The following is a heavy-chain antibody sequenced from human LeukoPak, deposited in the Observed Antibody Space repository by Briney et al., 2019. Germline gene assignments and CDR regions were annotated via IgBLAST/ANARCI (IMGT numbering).Heavy chain of an antibody. J-gene: IGHJ2*01. Sequence: PSETLSLTCTISGGSISSGDYCWTWVRQHPGEGLGWIGYIYYSGTTYYNPSLKSRVTISVDTSKNQFSLKLSSVTAADTAAYYCARHRFGELLHFDLWGRGTLVTVSS. CDR2: IYYSGTT. CDR3: ARHRFGELLHFDL. V-gene: IGHV4-31*03. CDR1: GGSISSGDYC. D-gene: IGHD3-10*01.